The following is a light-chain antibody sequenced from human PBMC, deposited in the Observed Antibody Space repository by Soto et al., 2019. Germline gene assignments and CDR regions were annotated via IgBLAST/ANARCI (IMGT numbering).Light chain of an antibody. CDR2: GAS. V-gene: IGKV3-15*01. CDR3: QQYNNWPPWT. J-gene: IGKJ1*01. Sequence: ETVMTQSPATLSVSPGERATLSCRASQSVRSNLAWFQQKPGQAPRLLVYGASARATGIPARFSGSGSGTELTHTISSLQSEDFAMYYCQQYNNWPPWTFGPGTNVEIK. CDR1: QSVRSN.